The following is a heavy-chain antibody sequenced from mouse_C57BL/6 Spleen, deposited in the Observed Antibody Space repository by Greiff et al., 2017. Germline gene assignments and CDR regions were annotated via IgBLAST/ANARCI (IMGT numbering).Heavy chain of an antibody. J-gene: IGHJ1*03. Sequence: VQLQQSVAELVRPGASVKLSCTASGFNIKNSYMHWVKQRPEQGLEWIGRIDPANGNTKYAPKFQGKATMTADTSSTTAYLELSSLPSEDTAVYYCARAYYYGEGTHWYFDVWGTGTTVTVSS. V-gene: IGHV14-3*01. D-gene: IGHD1-1*01. CDR1: GFNIKNSY. CDR3: ARAYYYGEGTHWYFDV. CDR2: IDPANGNT.